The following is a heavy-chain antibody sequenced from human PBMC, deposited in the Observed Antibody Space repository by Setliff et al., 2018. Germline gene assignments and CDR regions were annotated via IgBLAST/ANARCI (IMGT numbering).Heavy chain of an antibody. Sequence: ESLKISCAASGSSFINFWMSWVRQAPGKGLEWVANVRHDGSERYYVDSVKGRFTVSRDNGKNLFYLQMNSLRAEDTAVYYCTTPPAYGGHWGQGTLVTVSS. D-gene: IGHD4-17*01. CDR2: VRHDGSER. J-gene: IGHJ4*02. CDR1: GSSFINFW. CDR3: TTPPAYGGH. V-gene: IGHV3-7*01.